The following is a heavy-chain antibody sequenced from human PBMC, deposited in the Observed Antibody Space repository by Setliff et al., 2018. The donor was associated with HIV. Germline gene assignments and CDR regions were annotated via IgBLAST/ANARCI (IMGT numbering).Heavy chain of an antibody. CDR2: IYHSGST. Sequence: PSETLSFTCAVSAYSINSGYYWGWIRQSPGKGLEWIASIYHSGSTYYNPSLKSRVTISVDTSKNQFSLKLSSVTAADTAVYYCARHDGTYCGGDCYLLGYFDLWGRGTLVTVSS. V-gene: IGHV4-38-2*01. J-gene: IGHJ2*01. CDR1: AYSINSGYY. CDR3: ARHDGTYCGGDCYLLGYFDL. D-gene: IGHD2-21*02.